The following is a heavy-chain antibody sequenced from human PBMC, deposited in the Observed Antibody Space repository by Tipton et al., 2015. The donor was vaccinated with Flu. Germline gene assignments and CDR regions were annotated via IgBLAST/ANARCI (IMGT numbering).Heavy chain of an antibody. CDR2: INHSGST. CDR1: GGSISSSSYY. CDR3: AVGDCSGGSCYSRRRPFDY. Sequence: LRLSCTVSGGSISSSSYYWGWIRQPPGKGLEWIGEINHSGSTNYNPSLKSRVTISVDTSKNQFSLKLSSVTAADTAVYYCAVGDCSGGSCYSRRRPFDYWGQGTLVTVSS. V-gene: IGHV4-39*07. D-gene: IGHD2-15*01. J-gene: IGHJ4*02.